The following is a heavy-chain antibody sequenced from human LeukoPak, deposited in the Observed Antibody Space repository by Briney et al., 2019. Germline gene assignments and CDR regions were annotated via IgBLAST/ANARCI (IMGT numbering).Heavy chain of an antibody. V-gene: IGHV3-48*03. J-gene: IGHJ4*02. D-gene: IGHD1-26*01. Sequence: GGSLRLSCAASGFTFSSFEMNWVRQAPGKGLEWVSYITSSASTIYYAESVKGRFTISRDNAKNSLFLQMNSLRAEDTAVYYCARKVLSGSRYFDYWGQGALVSVSS. CDR2: ITSSASTI. CDR1: GFTFSSFE. CDR3: ARKVLSGSRYFDY.